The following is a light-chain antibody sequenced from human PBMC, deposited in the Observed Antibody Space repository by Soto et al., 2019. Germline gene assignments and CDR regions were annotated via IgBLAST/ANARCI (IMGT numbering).Light chain of an antibody. V-gene: IGKV1-5*03. CDR1: QSISSW. CDR3: QQYNPYSST. CDR2: KAS. Sequence: DIQMTQSPSTLSASVGDRVTITCRASQSISSWLAWFQQKPGKAPKLLIYKASSLQSGVPSRFSGSESGTEFNLTISSLQPDDFATYYCQQYNPYSSTFGQGTNLEIK. J-gene: IGKJ2*01.